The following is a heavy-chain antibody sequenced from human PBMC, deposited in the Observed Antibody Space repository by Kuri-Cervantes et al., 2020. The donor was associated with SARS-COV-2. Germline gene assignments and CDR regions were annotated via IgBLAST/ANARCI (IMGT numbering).Heavy chain of an antibody. CDR2: IIPIFGTA. Sequence: SVKVSCKASGGTFSSYAISWVRQAPGQGLEWMGGIIPIFGTANYAQKFQGGVTITADESTSTAYMELSSLRSEDTAVYYCARAYYYDSSGYYPGDYWGQGTPVTVSS. V-gene: IGHV1-69*13. CDR3: ARAYYYDSSGYYPGDY. D-gene: IGHD3-22*01. CDR1: GGTFSSYA. J-gene: IGHJ4*02.